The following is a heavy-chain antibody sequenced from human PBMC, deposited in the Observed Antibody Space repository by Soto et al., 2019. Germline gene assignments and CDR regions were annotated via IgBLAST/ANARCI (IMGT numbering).Heavy chain of an antibody. V-gene: IGHV1-18*01. CDR3: AIADYGDDDY. CDR1: GYTFATST. Sequence: GPEAKKPGASVKVACKASGYTFATSTISWLRQAPGQGPEWMGWIKAYSGNTNYAQKLQGRLTMTTDTSTSTAYMELRSLTTDDTAIYYCAIADYGDDDYWVQGTLVTVSS. D-gene: IGHD4-17*01. CDR2: IKAYSGNT. J-gene: IGHJ4*02.